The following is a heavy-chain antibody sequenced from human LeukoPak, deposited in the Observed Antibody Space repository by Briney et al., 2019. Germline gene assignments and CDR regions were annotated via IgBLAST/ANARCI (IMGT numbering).Heavy chain of an antibody. CDR2: ISAYNGNT. CDR3: ARDSHYYDTSGYPDY. V-gene: IGHV1-18*01. D-gene: IGHD3-22*01. CDR1: VYTFATYG. Sequence: GASVKVSCKASVYTFATYGISWVRQAPGQGLEWMGWISAYNGNTNYAQNLQGRVTMTTDTSTSTAYMELRSLRSDDTAVYYCARDSHYYDTSGYPDYWGQGTLVTVSS. J-gene: IGHJ4*02.